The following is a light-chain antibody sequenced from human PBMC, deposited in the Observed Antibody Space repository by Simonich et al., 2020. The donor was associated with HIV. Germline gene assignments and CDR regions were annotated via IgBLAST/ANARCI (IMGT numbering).Light chain of an antibody. J-gene: IGKJ1*01. V-gene: IGKV1-6*01. Sequence: AIQMTQSPSSLSASVGDRVTITFRARQGIRNDLGWSQQKPGKATKLLIYGSYGLQSGVPARFSGSGSGTDFSLTISSLQPEDFATYYCLQDNNYPWTFGQGTKVEIK. CDR2: GSY. CDR3: LQDNNYPWT. CDR1: QGIRND.